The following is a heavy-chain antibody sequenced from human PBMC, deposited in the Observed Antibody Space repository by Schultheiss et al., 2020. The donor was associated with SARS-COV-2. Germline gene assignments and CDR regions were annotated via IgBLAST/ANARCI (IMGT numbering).Heavy chain of an antibody. Sequence: SETLSLTCAVYGGSFSGYYWSWIRQPPGKGLEWIGEINHSGSTNYNPSLKSRATIFVDTSKNQFSLRLRSVTAADTAVYYCARGGHPPKYQLLVHYYYYGMDVWGQGTTVTVSS. CDR3: ARGGHPPKYQLLVHYYYYGMDV. D-gene: IGHD2-2*01. V-gene: IGHV4-34*01. J-gene: IGHJ6*02. CDR2: INHSGST. CDR1: GGSFSGYY.